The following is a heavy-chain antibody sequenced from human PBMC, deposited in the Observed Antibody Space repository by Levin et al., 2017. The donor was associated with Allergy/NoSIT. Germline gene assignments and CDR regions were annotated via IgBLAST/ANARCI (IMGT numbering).Heavy chain of an antibody. CDR2: IYPFDSDT. D-gene: IGHD2-15*01. CDR1: GYRFTNYW. CDR3: GKWFGYCGGGSCSSSEDFDS. V-gene: IGHV5-51*01. Sequence: GESLKISCKASGYRFTNYWIGWVRQMPGKGLEWMGIIYPFDSDTRYRPPFQGQVTISVDKSITTAYLQWSSLKASATAMYYCGKWFGYCGGGSCSSSEDFDSWCQGTLVTVSS. J-gene: IGHJ4*02.